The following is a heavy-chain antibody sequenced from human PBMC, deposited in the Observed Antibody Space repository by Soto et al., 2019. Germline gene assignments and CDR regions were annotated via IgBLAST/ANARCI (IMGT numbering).Heavy chain of an antibody. V-gene: IGHV1-69*02. CDR2: IIPILGIA. CDR1: GGTFSSYT. J-gene: IGHJ6*02. D-gene: IGHD3-22*01. Sequence: QVQLVQSGAEVKKPGSSVKVSCKASGGTFSSYTISWVRQAPGQGLEWMGRIIPILGIANYARKFQGRVTITADKSTSTAYMWLRSLRSTDTAVYYCARYPGRVYDSSGYYSLGYYYYGMDVWGHGTTVTVSS. CDR3: ARYPGRVYDSSGYYSLGYYYYGMDV.